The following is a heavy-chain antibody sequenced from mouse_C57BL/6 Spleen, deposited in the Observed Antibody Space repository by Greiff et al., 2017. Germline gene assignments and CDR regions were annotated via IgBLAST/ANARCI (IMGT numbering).Heavy chain of an antibody. CDR2: IYPGDGDT. CDR1: GYAFSSSW. CDR3: ARRGGSSLYFDY. D-gene: IGHD1-1*01. Sequence: QVQLKQSGPELVKPGASVKISCKASGYAFSSSWMNWVKQRPGKGLEWIGRIYPGDGDTNYNGKFKGKATLTADKSSSTAYMQLSSLTSEDSAVYFCARRGGSSLYFDYWGQGTLVTVSA. J-gene: IGHJ3*01. V-gene: IGHV1-82*01.